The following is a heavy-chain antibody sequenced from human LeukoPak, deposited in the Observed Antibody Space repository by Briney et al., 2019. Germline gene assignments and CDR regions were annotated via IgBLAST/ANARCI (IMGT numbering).Heavy chain of an antibody. Sequence: GGSLRLSCAASGFTFSSYEMNWVRQAPGKGLEWVSYISSRGSAIYYADSVKGRFTISRDIAKTSLYLQMNSLRAEDTAIYYCARDMEPDAFDIWGQGTMVTVSS. CDR2: ISSRGSAI. D-gene: IGHD1-1*01. J-gene: IGHJ3*02. V-gene: IGHV3-48*03. CDR3: ARDMEPDAFDI. CDR1: GFTFSSYE.